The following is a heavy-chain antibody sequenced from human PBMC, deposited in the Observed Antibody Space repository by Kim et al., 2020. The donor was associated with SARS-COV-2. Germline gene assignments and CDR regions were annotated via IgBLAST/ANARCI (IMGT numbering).Heavy chain of an antibody. CDR1: GFTFNDYW. CDR2: INEDGSGK. V-gene: IGHV3-7*01. Sequence: GGSLRLSCAASGFTFNDYWMRWVRQLPGKGLEWVANINEDGSGKYYMDSVKGRITISRDNAKNSLFFQMNNLRAEDTAVYYCVRSIDYWGQGTLVTVSS. J-gene: IGHJ4*02. CDR3: VRSIDY.